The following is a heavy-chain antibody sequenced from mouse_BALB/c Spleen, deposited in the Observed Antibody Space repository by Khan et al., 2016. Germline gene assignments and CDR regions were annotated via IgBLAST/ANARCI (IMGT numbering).Heavy chain of an antibody. Sequence: QIQLVQSGPELKKPGETVKISCKASGYTFTNYGMNWVKQAPGKGLKWMGWINTNTGEPTYAEEFKGRFAFSLETSASTAYLQINNLKNEDTATYVCAKAYYVANWFAYWGQGTLVTVSA. CDR2: INTNTGEP. V-gene: IGHV9-3*02. J-gene: IGHJ3*01. CDR1: GYTFTNYG. D-gene: IGHD1-1*01. CDR3: AKAYYVANWFAY.